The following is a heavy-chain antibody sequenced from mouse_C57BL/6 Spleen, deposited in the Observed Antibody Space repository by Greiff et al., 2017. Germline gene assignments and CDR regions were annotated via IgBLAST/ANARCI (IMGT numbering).Heavy chain of an antibody. CDR2: IDPSDSYT. D-gene: IGHD4-1*01. Sequence: QVQLQQPGAELVMPGASVKLSCKASGYTFTSYWMHWVKQRPGQGLEWIGEIDPSDSYTNYNQKFKGKSTLTVDKSSSTAYMQLSSLTSEDSAVYYCARDWDRRDWYFDVWGTGTTVTVSS. CDR1: GYTFTSYW. J-gene: IGHJ1*03. V-gene: IGHV1-69*01. CDR3: ARDWDRRDWYFDV.